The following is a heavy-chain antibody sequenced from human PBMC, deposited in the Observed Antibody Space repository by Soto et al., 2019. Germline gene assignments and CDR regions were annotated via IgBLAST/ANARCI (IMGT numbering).Heavy chain of an antibody. V-gene: IGHV1-46*01. CDR2: INPSGGST. CDR3: ARDGRYSSSWSQTLDYYYYGMDV. J-gene: IGHJ6*02. CDR1: GYTFTSYY. D-gene: IGHD6-6*01. Sequence: ASVKVSCKASGYTFTSYYMHWVRQAPGQGLEWMGIINPSGGSTSYAQKFQGRVTMTRDTSTSTVYMELSSLRSEDTAVYYCARDGRYSSSWSQTLDYYYYGMDVWGQGTTVTVSS.